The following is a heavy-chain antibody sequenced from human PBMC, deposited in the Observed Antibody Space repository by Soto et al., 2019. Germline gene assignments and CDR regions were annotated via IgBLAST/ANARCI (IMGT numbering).Heavy chain of an antibody. V-gene: IGHV3-23*01. CDR3: AKAPSSGWWNAY. D-gene: IGHD6-19*01. CDR1: GFTFSSYA. Sequence: EVQLLESGGGLVQRGGSLRLSCATSGFTFSSYALNWVRQAPGKGLEWVSTISNSGGSTYYADSVKGRFTISRDNSKNTLYLQMNSLRAEDTALYYCAKAPSSGWWNAYWGQGTLVTVSS. J-gene: IGHJ4*02. CDR2: ISNSGGST.